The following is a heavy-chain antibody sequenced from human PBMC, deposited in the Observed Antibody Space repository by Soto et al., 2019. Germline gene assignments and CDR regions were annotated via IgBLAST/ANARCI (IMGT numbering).Heavy chain of an antibody. CDR3: ARGRGGTYDAFDI. CDR1: GGSICSYF. V-gene: IGHV4-59*07. CDR2: IFYSGTT. J-gene: IGHJ3*02. D-gene: IGHD1-26*01. Sequence: SGTLYLTCTVSGGSICSYFWSWIRQSPGEGLEWIGYIFYSGTTNYSPSLKSRVTMSLGTAKNQFSLNLTSVTAADTAVYYCARGRGGTYDAFDIWGQGTMVTVSS.